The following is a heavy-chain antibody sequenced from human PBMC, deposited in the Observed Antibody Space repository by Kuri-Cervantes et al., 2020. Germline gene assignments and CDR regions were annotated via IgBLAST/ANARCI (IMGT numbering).Heavy chain of an antibody. V-gene: IGHV1-58*01. J-gene: IGHJ2*01. CDR2: IVVGSGNT. D-gene: IGHD6-19*01. CDR3: ARAPHRPSRRPIAVAGNWYFDL. Sequence: SVQVTFKATGFTFTSSAVQGVRQARGQRLAWIGWIVVGSGNTNYAQKFRERGTITRHMSTSTAYMELSSQRSEDTAVYYCARAPHRPSRRPIAVAGNWYFDLWGRGTLVTVSS. CDR1: GFTFTSSA.